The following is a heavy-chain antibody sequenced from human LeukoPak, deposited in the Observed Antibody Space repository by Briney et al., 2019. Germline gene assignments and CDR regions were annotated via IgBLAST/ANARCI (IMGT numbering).Heavy chain of an antibody. CDR2: ISGSGGST. J-gene: IGHJ4*02. CDR3: AKAGLGHCSSTTCYEDY. V-gene: IGHV3-23*01. Sequence: GGSLRLSCAASGFTFSSYAMSWVRQAPGKGLEWVSAISGSGGSTYYADSVKGRFTISRDNSKNTLYLQMNRLRAEDTAVYYCAKAGLGHCSSTTCYEDYWGRGTLVTVSS. D-gene: IGHD2-2*01. CDR1: GFTFSSYA.